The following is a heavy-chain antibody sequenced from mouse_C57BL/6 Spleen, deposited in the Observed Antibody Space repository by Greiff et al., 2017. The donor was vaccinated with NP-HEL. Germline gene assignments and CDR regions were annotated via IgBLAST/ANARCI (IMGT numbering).Heavy chain of an antibody. CDR1: GYTFTDYY. D-gene: IGHD2-4*01. V-gene: IGHV1-19*01. CDR2: INPYNGGT. CDR3: ARGGLRRGDFDY. J-gene: IGHJ2*01. Sequence: VQLQQSGPVLVKPGASVKMSCKASGYTFTDYYMNWVKQSHGKSLEWIGVINPYNGGTSYNQKFKGKATLTVDKSSSTAYMELNSLTSEDSAVYYCARGGLRRGDFDYWGQGTTLTVSS.